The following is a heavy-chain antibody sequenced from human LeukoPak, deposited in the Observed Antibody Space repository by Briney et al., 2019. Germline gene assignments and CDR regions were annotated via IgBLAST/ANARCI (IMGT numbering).Heavy chain of an antibody. Sequence: GGSLRLSCAASGFTFSNAWMSWVRQAPGKGLEWVANINPDGSEEYYSDSMNGRFSISRDNAKNSVYLQMNSLGAEDTAVYYCARHVNYNRCDYWGQGTLVTVSS. CDR1: GFTFSNAW. CDR3: ARHVNYNRCDY. V-gene: IGHV3-7*01. CDR2: INPDGSEE. J-gene: IGHJ4*02. D-gene: IGHD5-24*01.